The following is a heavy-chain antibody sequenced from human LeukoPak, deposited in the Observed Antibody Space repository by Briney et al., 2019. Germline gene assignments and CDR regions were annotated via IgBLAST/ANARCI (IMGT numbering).Heavy chain of an antibody. CDR3: ARERGWMCSRSMVRGVFDC. Sequence: PGGALRHSRAASRFTFSSYGMHWVRQAPGKGLEGVAVIWYDGSNKYYPDSVKGRFTISRDKSKNTLYLQMNNLRAEETAVYYCARERGWMCSRSMVRGVFDCGSEGTLVTVSS. J-gene: IGHJ4*02. D-gene: IGHD3-10*01. CDR1: RFTFSSYG. V-gene: IGHV3-33*01. CDR2: IWYDGSNK.